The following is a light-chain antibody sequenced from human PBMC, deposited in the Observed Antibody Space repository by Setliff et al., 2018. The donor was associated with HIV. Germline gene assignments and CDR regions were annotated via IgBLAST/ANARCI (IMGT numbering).Light chain of an antibody. J-gene: IGLJ1*01. CDR3: CSYAGTSYV. V-gene: IGLV2-11*01. CDR1: SSDVGGYNY. Sequence: QSALTQPRSVSGSPGQSVTISCTGTSSDVGGYNYVSWYQQHPGKAPKLMIYDVSKRPSGVPDRFSGSKSGYAASLTISGLQAEDEADYYCCSYAGTSYVFGRGTKV. CDR2: DVS.